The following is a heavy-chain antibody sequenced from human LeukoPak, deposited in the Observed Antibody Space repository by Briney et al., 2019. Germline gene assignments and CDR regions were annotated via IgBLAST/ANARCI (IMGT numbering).Heavy chain of an antibody. CDR1: GFTFSSYG. J-gene: IGHJ4*02. D-gene: IGHD6-19*01. V-gene: IGHV3-21*01. CDR3: ARDSSGRFDY. Sequence: GGSLRLSCAASGFTFSSYGMHWVRQAPGKGLEWVSSISSSSSYIYYADSVKGRFTISRDNAKNSLYLQMNSLRAEDTAVYYCARDSSGRFDYWGQGTLVTVSS. CDR2: ISSSSSYI.